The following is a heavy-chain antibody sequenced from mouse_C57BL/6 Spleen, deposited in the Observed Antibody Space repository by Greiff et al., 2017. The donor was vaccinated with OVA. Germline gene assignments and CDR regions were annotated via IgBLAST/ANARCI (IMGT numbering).Heavy chain of an antibody. CDR3: ARSDRTDYYAMDY. CDR2: IDPSDSYT. Sequence: QVQLQQPGAELVKPGASVKLSCKASGYTFTSYWMQWVKQRPGQGLEWIGEIDPSDSYTNYNQKFKGKATLTVDTSSSTAYMQLSSLTSEDSAVYYCARSDRTDYYAMDYWGQGTSVTVSS. D-gene: IGHD3-3*01. J-gene: IGHJ4*01. V-gene: IGHV1-50*01. CDR1: GYTFTSYW.